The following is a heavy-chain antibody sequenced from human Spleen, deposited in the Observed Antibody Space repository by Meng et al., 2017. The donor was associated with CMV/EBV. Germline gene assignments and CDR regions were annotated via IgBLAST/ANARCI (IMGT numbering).Heavy chain of an antibody. CDR2: FSAYARIT. CDR3: ASALGSGSYYDY. CDR1: CSLFPCSG. J-gene: IGHJ4*02. Sequence: SCSLFPCSGLSCVRPAPGHRLEWMGWFSAYARITKSAQKFQRSVTMTTDTSTRTAYMELRRLRSDDTAVYYCASALGSGSYYDYWGQGTLVTVSS. V-gene: IGHV1-18*01. D-gene: IGHD3-10*01.